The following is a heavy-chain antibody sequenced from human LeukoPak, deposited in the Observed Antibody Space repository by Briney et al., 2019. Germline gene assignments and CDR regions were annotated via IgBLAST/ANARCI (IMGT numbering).Heavy chain of an antibody. CDR3: AGAYDPNLYYYYGMDV. CDR1: GGSISSSNYY. CDR2: IYYSGST. D-gene: IGHD3-3*01. Sequence: SETLSLTCTVSGGSISSSNYYWGWIRQPPGKGLEWIGNIYYSGSTKYNLSLKSRVTISVDTSKNQFSLKLSSVTAADTAVYYCAGAYDPNLYYYYGMDVWGQGTTITVSS. J-gene: IGHJ6*02. V-gene: IGHV4-39*01.